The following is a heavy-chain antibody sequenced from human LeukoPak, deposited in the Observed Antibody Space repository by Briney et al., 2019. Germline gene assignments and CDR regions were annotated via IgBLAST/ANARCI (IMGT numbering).Heavy chain of an antibody. D-gene: IGHD6-13*01. CDR3: ATSGIAAAGKDYFDY. J-gene: IGHJ4*02. CDR2: ISGSGGST. CDR1: GFTFNTYA. V-gene: IGHV3-23*01. Sequence: GGSLRLSCAASGFTFNTYAMSWVRQAPGKGLEWVSAISGSGGSTYYADSVKGRFTISRDTSKNTLYLQMNSQRDEDTAVYYCATSGIAAAGKDYFDYWGQGTLVTVSS.